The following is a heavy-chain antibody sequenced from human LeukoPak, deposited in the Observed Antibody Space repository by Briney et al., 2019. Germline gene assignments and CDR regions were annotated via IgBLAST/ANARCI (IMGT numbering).Heavy chain of an antibody. J-gene: IGHJ4*02. CDR1: GYTFPSYF. V-gene: IGHV1-46*01. Sequence: ASVKVSCKASGYTFPSYFMHWVRQAPGQGLEWMGIINPTGGSTTYAQKFQGRVTISVDTSKNQFSLKLSSVTAADTAVYYCARDIFGGARGYWGQGTLVTVSS. CDR2: INPTGGST. CDR3: ARDIFGGARGY. D-gene: IGHD3-3*01.